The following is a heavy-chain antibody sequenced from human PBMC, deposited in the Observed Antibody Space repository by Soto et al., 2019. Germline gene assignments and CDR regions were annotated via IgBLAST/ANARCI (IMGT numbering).Heavy chain of an antibody. CDR2: IYYRGST. D-gene: IGHD6-19*01. CDR1: GGSISSSSYY. CDR3: ARHSSSGWYGWYFDR. J-gene: IGHJ2*01. V-gene: IGHV4-39*01. Sequence: QLQLQESGPGLVKPSETLSLTCTVSGGSISSSSYYWGWILQPPGKGLEWIGSIYYRGSTSYNPSLKGRVTISVDTSKDKFSLKRSAVTAAETSVYYRARHSSSGWYGWYFDRLGRGTLVTVSS.